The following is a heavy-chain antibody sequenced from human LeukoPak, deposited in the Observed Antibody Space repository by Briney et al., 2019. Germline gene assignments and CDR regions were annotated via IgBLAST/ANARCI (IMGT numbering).Heavy chain of an antibody. V-gene: IGHV3-30*18. D-gene: IGHD3-22*01. J-gene: IGHJ4*02. CDR2: ISYDGSNK. CDR3: AKGSSGYS. Sequence: GGSLRLSCAASGFTFSTYTMSWVRQAPGKGLEWVAVISYDGSNKYYADSVKGRFTISRDNSKNTLYLQMNSLRAEDTAVYYCAKGSSGYSWGQGTLVTVSS. CDR1: GFTFSTYT.